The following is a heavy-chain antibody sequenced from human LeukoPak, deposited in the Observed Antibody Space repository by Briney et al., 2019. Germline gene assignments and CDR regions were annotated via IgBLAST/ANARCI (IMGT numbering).Heavy chain of an antibody. Sequence: GRSLRLSCAASGFSFDDYAMHWVRQAPGKGLEWVSGISYNSDTIAYADSVKGRFTISRDNAKNSLYLQMNSLRAEDTALYYCAKDYCGGDCYSGWYFDLWGRGTLVTVSS. V-gene: IGHV3-9*01. D-gene: IGHD2-21*02. CDR3: AKDYCGGDCYSGWYFDL. CDR2: ISYNSDTI. CDR1: GFSFDDYA. J-gene: IGHJ2*01.